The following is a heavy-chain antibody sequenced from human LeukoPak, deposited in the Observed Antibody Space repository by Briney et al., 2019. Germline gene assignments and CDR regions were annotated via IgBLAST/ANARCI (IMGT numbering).Heavy chain of an antibody. D-gene: IGHD3-3*01. Sequence: PSETLPLTCTVSGGSINSSSYYWGWIRQPPGKGLEWIGSIYYSGSTYYNPSLKSRVTISVDTSKNQFSLKLSSVTAADTAVYYCARDLGDYWSGFRSYFFDYWGQGTLVTVSS. CDR2: IYYSGST. V-gene: IGHV4-39*07. CDR3: ARDLGDYWSGFRSYFFDY. CDR1: GGSINSSSYY. J-gene: IGHJ4*02.